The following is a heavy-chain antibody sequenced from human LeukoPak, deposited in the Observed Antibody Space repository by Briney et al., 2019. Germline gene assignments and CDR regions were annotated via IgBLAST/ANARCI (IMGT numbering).Heavy chain of an antibody. D-gene: IGHD2-15*01. CDR1: GFTFRTFG. CDR2: IWYDASNI. V-gene: IGHV3-33*08. J-gene: IGHJ4*02. Sequence: GRSLRRSCAAAGFTFRTFGMHWVRQAPGKGLEWVAVIWYDASNIYYADSVKGRFTISRDNSKNTLYLQMDSLRAEDTAVYYCARDRGRGSSHNDYWGQGILVTVSS. CDR3: ARDRGRGSSHNDY.